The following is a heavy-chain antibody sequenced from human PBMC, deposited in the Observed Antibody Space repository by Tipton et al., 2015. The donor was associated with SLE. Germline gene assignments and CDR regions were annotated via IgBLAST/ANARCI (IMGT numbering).Heavy chain of an antibody. J-gene: IGHJ5*02. CDR1: GGSISSSSYY. Sequence: TLSLTCTVSGGSISSSSYYWGWIRQPPGKGLEWIGSIYYSGSTYYNPSLKSRVTISVDTSKNQFSLKLSSVTAADTAVYYCARGTTSPLSWFDPWGQGTRVTVSS. V-gene: IGHV4-39*07. CDR2: IYYSGST. D-gene: IGHD1-7*01. CDR3: ARGTTSPLSWFDP.